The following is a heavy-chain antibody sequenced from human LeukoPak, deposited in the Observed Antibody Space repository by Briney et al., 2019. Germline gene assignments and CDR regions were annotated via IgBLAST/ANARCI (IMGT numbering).Heavy chain of an antibody. V-gene: IGHV4-34*01. CDR3: ARQLLAAAGKYYFDY. CDR1: GGSFSGYY. Sequence: SETRSLTCAVYGGSFSGYYWSWIRQPPGKGLEWIGEINHSGSTNYNPSLKSRVTISVDTSKNQFSLKLSSVTAADTAVYYCARQLLAAAGKYYFDYWGQGTLVTVSS. J-gene: IGHJ4*02. CDR2: INHSGST. D-gene: IGHD6-13*01.